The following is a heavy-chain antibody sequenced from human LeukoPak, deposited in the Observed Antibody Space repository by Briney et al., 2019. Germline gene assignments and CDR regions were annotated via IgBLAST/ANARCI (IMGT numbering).Heavy chain of an antibody. V-gene: IGHV3-23*01. CDR3: AKDEQPGGG. D-gene: IGHD1/OR15-1a*01. Sequence: PGGSLRLSCAASGFPFSTFAMSWVRQAPGKGLEWVSAISGSGITTHYVDSVKGRFIISRDNSKNTLYLQMNSLRAEDTAVYYCAKDEQPGGGRGRGTLVTVSS. CDR2: ISGSGITT. J-gene: IGHJ2*01. CDR1: GFPFSTFA.